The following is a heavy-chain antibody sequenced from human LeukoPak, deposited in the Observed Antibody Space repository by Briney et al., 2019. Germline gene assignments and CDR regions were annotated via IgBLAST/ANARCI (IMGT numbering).Heavy chain of an antibody. J-gene: IGHJ5*02. Sequence: KASETLSLTGAVYGGSFSGYYWTLIRQTPGKGLEWIGEISHTGLTGSNPSLKSRVTIFVDSSKKQFSLRMTSVTAADTGVYYCARVPDITARPCDTWGPGTLVTVSS. V-gene: IGHV4-34*01. CDR3: ARVPDITARPCDT. CDR2: ISHTGLT. CDR1: GGSFSGYY. D-gene: IGHD1-1*01.